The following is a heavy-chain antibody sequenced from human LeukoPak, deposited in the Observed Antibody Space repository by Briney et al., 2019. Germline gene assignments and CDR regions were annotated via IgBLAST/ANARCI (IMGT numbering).Heavy chain of an antibody. CDR2: INHSGST. CDR1: GGSFSDYY. D-gene: IGHD2-8*01. V-gene: IGHV4-34*01. J-gene: IGHJ3*02. Sequence: SETLSLTCAVYGGSFSDYYWSWIRQPPGKGLEWIGEINHSGSTDCSPSLKSRVTISVDTSKNHFSLRLRSVTAADTAVYYCASHSGSYCTHGMCSNDAFDIRGQGTMVTVSS. CDR3: ASHSGSYCTHGMCSNDAFDI.